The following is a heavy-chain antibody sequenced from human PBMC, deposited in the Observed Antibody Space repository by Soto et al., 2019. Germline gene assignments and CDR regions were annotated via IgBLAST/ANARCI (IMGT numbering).Heavy chain of an antibody. CDR2: ISAYNGNT. V-gene: IGHV1-18*04. Sequence: ASVKVSCKASGYTFTSYGISWVRQAPGQGLEWMGWISAYNGNTNYAQKLQGRVTMTTDTSTSTAYMELRSLRSDDTAVYYCASPNYYDSSGRGALDIWGQGTMVTVSS. D-gene: IGHD3-22*01. CDR1: GYTFTSYG. CDR3: ASPNYYDSSGRGALDI. J-gene: IGHJ3*02.